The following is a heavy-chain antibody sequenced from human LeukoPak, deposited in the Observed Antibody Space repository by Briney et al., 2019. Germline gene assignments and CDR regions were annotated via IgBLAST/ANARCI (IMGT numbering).Heavy chain of an antibody. J-gene: IGHJ5*02. D-gene: IGHD3-3*01. CDR2: IYHSGST. Sequence: SETLSLTCAVSGYSISSGYYWGWIRQPPGKGLEGIGSIYHSGSTYYNPSLKSRVTISVDTSKIQFSLKLSSVTAADTAVYYCARRDTYYDFWSGYHNWFDPWGQGTLVTVSS. CDR1: GYSISSGYY. V-gene: IGHV4-38-2*01. CDR3: ARRDTYYDFWSGYHNWFDP.